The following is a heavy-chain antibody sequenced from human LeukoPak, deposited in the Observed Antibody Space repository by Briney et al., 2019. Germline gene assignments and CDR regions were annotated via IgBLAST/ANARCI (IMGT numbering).Heavy chain of an antibody. CDR1: GGTFSSYG. Sequence: SCKASGGTFSSYGMHWVRQAPGKGLEWVAVISYDGSNKYYADSVKGRFTISRDNSKNTLYLQMNSLRTEDTAVYYCARTVAAAGPMDYWGQGTLVTVSS. CDR2: ISYDGSNK. V-gene: IGHV3-30*03. J-gene: IGHJ4*02. D-gene: IGHD6-13*01. CDR3: ARTVAAAGPMDY.